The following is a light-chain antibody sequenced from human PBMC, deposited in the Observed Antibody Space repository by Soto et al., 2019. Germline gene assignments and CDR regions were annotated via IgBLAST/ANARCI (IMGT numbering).Light chain of an antibody. CDR1: SSDVGGHNY. V-gene: IGLV2-8*01. J-gene: IGLJ2*01. CDR2: DVN. Sequence: QSALTQPPSASGSPGQSVTISCTGKSSDVGGHNYVSWYQQHPGKAPKLIIYDVNKRPSGVPDRFSGSKSGNTASLTVSGLQAEDEADYYCNSYAGTKNLVFGGGTQLTVL. CDR3: NSYAGTKNLV.